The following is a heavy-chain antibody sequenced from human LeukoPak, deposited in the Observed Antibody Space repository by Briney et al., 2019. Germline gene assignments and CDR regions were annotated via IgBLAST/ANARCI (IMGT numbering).Heavy chain of an antibody. D-gene: IGHD6-6*01. CDR2: ISASGGTT. CDR1: GFTFSSYA. V-gene: IGHV3-23*01. CDR3: VIGLYSTSSRGDYMDV. Sequence: PGGSLRLSCAASGFTFSSYAMSWVRQAPGKGLEWVSYISASGGTTYYADSVRGRFTISRDNSKNTLYLQMNSLRADDTAVYYCVIGLYSTSSRGDYMDVWGKGTTVTVSS. J-gene: IGHJ6*03.